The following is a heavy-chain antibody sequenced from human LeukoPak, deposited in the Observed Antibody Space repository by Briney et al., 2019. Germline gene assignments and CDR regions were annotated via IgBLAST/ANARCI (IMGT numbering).Heavy chain of an antibody. CDR2: ISDDGRST. CDR3: AKDHSLPRYYYDSSGDAFDI. D-gene: IGHD3-22*01. CDR1: GFTFNSYW. J-gene: IGHJ3*02. V-gene: IGHV3-23*01. Sequence: GGSLRLSCAASGFTFNSYWMSWVRQAPGKGLEWVSSISDDGRSTYYADSVKGRFTISRDNSKNTLYLQMNSLRAEDTAVYYCAKDHSLPRYYYDSSGDAFDIWGQGTMVTVSS.